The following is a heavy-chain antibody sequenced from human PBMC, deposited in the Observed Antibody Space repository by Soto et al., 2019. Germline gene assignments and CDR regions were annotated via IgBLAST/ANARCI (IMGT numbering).Heavy chain of an antibody. CDR3: ARGPTDDGDKRYYFDY. V-gene: IGHV3-48*02. J-gene: IGHJ4*02. D-gene: IGHD4-17*01. CDR2: ISSSSTR. CDR1: GFTFSSYS. Sequence: LRLSCAASGFTFSSYSMNWVRQAPGKGLEWVSYISSSSTRYYADSLTGCFTISRDNAKNSLSLQINNVRDEDSAVYYCARGPTDDGDKRYYFDYWGQGTLVTVSS.